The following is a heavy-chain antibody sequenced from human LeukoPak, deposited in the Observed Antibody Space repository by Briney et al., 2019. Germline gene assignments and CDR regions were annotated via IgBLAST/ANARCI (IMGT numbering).Heavy chain of an antibody. CDR2: INHSGTN. CDR3: ARGCSSGWFRGWFDP. J-gene: IGHJ5*02. D-gene: IGHD6-19*01. CDR1: GVSMSSYY. V-gene: IGHV4-59*12. Sequence: SETLSLTCTVSGVSMSSYYWMWIRQPPGKGLEWLGHINHSGTNNYNPSLKSGVTISVNTSKKQFSLKLSPLTAAHTAVYYCARGCSSGWFRGWFDPWGQGTLVIVSS.